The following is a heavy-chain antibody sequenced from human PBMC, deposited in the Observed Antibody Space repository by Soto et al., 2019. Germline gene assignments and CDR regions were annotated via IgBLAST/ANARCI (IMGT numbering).Heavy chain of an antibody. CDR1: SYY. CDR3: AREITGSSGLAFDI. J-gene: IGHJ3*02. CDR2: INPSGGST. V-gene: IGHV1-46*01. D-gene: IGHD6-19*01. Sequence: SYYWGWIRQPPGKGLEWMGIINPSGGSTSYAQKFQGRVTMTRDTSTSTVYMELSSLRSEDTAVYYCAREITGSSGLAFDIWGQGTMVTVSS.